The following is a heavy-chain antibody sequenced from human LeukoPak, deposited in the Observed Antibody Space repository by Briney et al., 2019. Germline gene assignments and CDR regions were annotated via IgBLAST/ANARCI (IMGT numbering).Heavy chain of an antibody. CDR3: AKADPHRRVYGMDV. J-gene: IGHJ6*02. V-gene: IGHV3-30*04. Sequence: PGRSLRLPCAASGFTFSTYAMHWVRQAPGKGLEWVAVISYDGSNKYYADSVKGRFTISRDNSKNTLYLQMNSLRAEDTAVYYCAKADPHRRVYGMDVWGQGTTVTVSS. CDR2: ISYDGSNK. CDR1: GFTFSTYA.